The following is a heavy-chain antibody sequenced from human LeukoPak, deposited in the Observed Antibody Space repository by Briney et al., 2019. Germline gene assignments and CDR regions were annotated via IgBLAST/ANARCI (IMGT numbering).Heavy chain of an antibody. CDR3: ATHRTNNYGSGQPCDF. Sequence: SEPLSLTCTVSGRSLNVSSYLCAWIRQPPGKVLEWISCMHYSGRTNYRPTLQSRVSIPVDLSQHPLSLKVNSVTAADPAIYCRATHRTNNYGSGQPCDFWGEGTRVTVSS. CDR2: MHYSGRT. CDR1: GRSLNVSSYL. J-gene: IGHJ4*02. D-gene: IGHD3-10*01. V-gene: IGHV4-39*01.